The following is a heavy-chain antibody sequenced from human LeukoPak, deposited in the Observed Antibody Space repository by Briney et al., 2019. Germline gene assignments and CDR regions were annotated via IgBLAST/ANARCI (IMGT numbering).Heavy chain of an antibody. V-gene: IGHV3-21*01. Sequence: GRSLRLSCAATGFTLSGHSMNWVRQAPGKGLDWVSSISPTSAYIYYQDSVKGRFTISRDDAKNSQYLEMDSLRAEDTAVYYCARTIYYYESTSYFSDAFDVWGQGTMVTVSS. D-gene: IGHD3-22*01. J-gene: IGHJ3*01. CDR3: ARTIYYYESTSYFSDAFDV. CDR2: ISPTSAYI. CDR1: GFTLSGHS.